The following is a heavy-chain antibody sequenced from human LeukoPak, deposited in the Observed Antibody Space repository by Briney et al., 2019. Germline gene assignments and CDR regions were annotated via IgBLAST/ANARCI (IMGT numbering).Heavy chain of an antibody. D-gene: IGHD6-19*01. CDR3: ARGYSSGWDY. Sequence: GGSLRLSCAASGFTFSSYSMNWVRQAPGKGLEWVSSISSSSSYIYCADSVKGRFTISRDNAKNSLYLQMNSLRAEDTAVYYCARGYSSGWDYWGQGTLVTVSS. CDR1: GFTFSSYS. J-gene: IGHJ4*02. V-gene: IGHV3-21*01. CDR2: ISSSSSYI.